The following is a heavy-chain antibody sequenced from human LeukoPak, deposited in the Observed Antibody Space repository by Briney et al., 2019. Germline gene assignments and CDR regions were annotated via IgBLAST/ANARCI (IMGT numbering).Heavy chain of an antibody. CDR2: IKQDGSEK. J-gene: IGHJ4*02. CDR1: GFTFSSYW. Sequence: PGGSLRLSCATSGFTFSSYWMSWVRQAPGKGLEWVANIKQDGSEKYYVDSVKGRFTISRDNAKNSLYLQMNSLRAEDTAVYYCARVGYVGYFDYWGQGTLVTVSS. CDR3: ARVGYVGYFDY. V-gene: IGHV3-7*01. D-gene: IGHD5-12*01.